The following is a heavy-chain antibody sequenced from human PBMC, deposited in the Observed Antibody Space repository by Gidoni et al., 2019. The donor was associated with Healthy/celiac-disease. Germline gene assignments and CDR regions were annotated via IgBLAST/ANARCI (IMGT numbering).Heavy chain of an antibody. CDR3: AKDISEDNSPYYYYGMDV. Sequence: RQAPGKGLEWVSLISWDGGSTYYADSVKGRFTISRDNSKNSLYLQMNSLRAEDTALYYCAKDISEDNSPYYYYGMDVWGQGTTVTVSS. J-gene: IGHJ6*02. D-gene: IGHD1-1*01. CDR2: ISWDGGST. V-gene: IGHV3-43D*03.